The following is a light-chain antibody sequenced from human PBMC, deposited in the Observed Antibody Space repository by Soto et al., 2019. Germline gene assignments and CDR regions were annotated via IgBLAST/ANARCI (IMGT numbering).Light chain of an antibody. J-gene: IGKJ2*01. CDR3: QQYNNWPPVYT. CDR2: GAS. V-gene: IGKV3D-15*01. Sequence: IVMTQSPATLSVSPGERATLSCRASQSVSSKVAWYQQKPGQAPRLLIYGASTRATGIPARFRGSGSGTDFTLTISSLQSEDFAFYYCQQYNNWPPVYTFGQGTKLEIK. CDR1: QSVSSK.